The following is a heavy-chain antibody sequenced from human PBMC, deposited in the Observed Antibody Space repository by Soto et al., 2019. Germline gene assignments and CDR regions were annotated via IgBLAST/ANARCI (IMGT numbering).Heavy chain of an antibody. CDR1: GGFVSSGSYY. D-gene: IGHD1-1*01. V-gene: IGHV4-34*01. Sequence: QVQLQQWGAGLLKPSETLSLTCAVYGGFVSSGSYYWSWIRQPPGKGLEWIGEMRHSGGTHFNTSLKSRVTISVDTSKNQFSLKMSSVTAADPALYSCARVERGTATTVVDAFDIWGPGTMVTVSS. CDR3: ARVERGTATTVVDAFDI. CDR2: MRHSGGT. J-gene: IGHJ3*02.